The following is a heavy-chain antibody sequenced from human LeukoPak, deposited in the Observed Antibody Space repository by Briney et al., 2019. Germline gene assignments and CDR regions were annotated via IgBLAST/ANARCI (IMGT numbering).Heavy chain of an antibody. CDR2: INWNGGST. Sequence: GGSLRLSCAASGFTFDDYGMSWVRQAPGKGLEWVSGINWNGGSTGYADSVKGRFTISRDNAKNSLYLQMNSLRAEDTALYYCAKDRERGIYYEMSFDYWGQGTLVTVSS. CDR1: GFTFDDYG. D-gene: IGHD3-22*01. V-gene: IGHV3-20*04. J-gene: IGHJ4*02. CDR3: AKDRERGIYYEMSFDY.